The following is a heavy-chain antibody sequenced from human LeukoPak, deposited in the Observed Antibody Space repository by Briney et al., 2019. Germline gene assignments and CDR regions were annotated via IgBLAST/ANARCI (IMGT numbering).Heavy chain of an antibody. CDR1: GGSFSGYY. Sequence: PSETLSLTCAVYGGSFSGYYWSWIRQPPGKGLEWIGEINHSGSTNYNPSLKSRVTISVDTSKNQFSLKLSSVAAADTAVYYCXREXXXSSXTTPGSLYYFDYWGQGTLVTVSS. CDR3: XREXXXSSXTTPGSLYYFDY. CDR2: INHSGST. D-gene: IGHD6-13*01. V-gene: IGHV4-34*01. J-gene: IGHJ4*02.